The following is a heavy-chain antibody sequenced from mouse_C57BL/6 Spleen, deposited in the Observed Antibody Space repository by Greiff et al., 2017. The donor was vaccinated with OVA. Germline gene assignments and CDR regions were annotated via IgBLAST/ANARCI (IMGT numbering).Heavy chain of an antibody. CDR2: IRLKSDNYAT. V-gene: IGHV6-3*01. D-gene: IGHD1-2*01. J-gene: IGHJ3*01. Sequence: DVQLQESGGGLVQPGGSMKLSCVASGFTFSNYWMNWVRQSPEKGLEWVAQIRLKSDNYATHYAESVKGRFTISRDDSKSSVYLQMNNLRAEDTGIYYCTEGVGYTTWFAYWGQGTLVTVSA. CDR3: TEGVGYTTWFAY. CDR1: GFTFSNYW.